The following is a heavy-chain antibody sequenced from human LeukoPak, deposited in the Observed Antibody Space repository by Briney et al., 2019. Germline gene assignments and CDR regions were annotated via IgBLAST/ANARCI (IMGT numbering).Heavy chain of an antibody. CDR3: ARDSSGWYKDRADHLFDY. D-gene: IGHD6-19*01. CDR1: GDSVSSNSAA. Sequence: SQTLSLTCAISGDSVSSNSAAWNWIRQSPSRGLGWLGRTYYRSKWYNDYAVSVKSRITINPDTSKNQLSLQLNSVTPEDTAVYYCARDSSGWYKDRADHLFDYWGQGTLVTVSS. J-gene: IGHJ4*02. V-gene: IGHV6-1*01. CDR2: TYYRSKWYN.